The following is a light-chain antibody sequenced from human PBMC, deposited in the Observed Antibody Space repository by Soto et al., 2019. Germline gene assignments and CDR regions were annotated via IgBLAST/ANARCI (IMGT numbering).Light chain of an antibody. V-gene: IGKV1-6*01. CDR2: AAS. J-gene: IGKJ5*01. CDR3: LQDYSYPRT. Sequence: CRASQGIRSDLGWYQQKPGKAPKLLMYAASTLQSGVPSRFSGSGSGTDFTLTITGLQPEDFGTYYCLQDYSYPRTFGQGTRLEIK. CDR1: QGIRSD.